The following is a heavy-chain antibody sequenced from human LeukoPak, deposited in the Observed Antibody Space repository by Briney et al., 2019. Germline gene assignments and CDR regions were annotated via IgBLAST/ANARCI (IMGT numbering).Heavy chain of an antibody. CDR3: ARGPFFEGSGSYQFFDY. Sequence: SETLSLTRAVYGGSFSGYYWGWIRQPPGKGLEWIGSIYHSGSTYYNPSLKSRVTISVDTSKNQFSLKLSSVTAADTAVYYCARGPFFEGSGSYQFFDYWGQGTLVTVSS. CDR2: IYHSGST. CDR1: GGSFSGYY. D-gene: IGHD3-10*01. J-gene: IGHJ4*02. V-gene: IGHV4-38-2*01.